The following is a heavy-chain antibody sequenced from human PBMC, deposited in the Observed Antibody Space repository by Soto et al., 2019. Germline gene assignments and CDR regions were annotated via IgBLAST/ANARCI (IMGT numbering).Heavy chain of an antibody. CDR2: IVWNSGTI. CDR1: GFSFGHYA. Sequence: DVQLVVSGGGLVQPGRSLRLSCEVSGFSFGHYAMHWVRQAPGKGLEWVSGIVWNSGTIAYADSVKGRFTISRDNAKKSLYLQMNRLRPGDTALYYCAKGQCTGVKCYSDYMDVWGKGTTVTVSS. V-gene: IGHV3-9*01. D-gene: IGHD2-8*02. CDR3: AKGQCTGVKCYSDYMDV. J-gene: IGHJ6*03.